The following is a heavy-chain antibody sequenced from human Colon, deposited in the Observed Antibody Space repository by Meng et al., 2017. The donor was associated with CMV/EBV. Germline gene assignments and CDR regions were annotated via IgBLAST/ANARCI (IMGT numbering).Heavy chain of an antibody. CDR2: IYYSGST. V-gene: IGHV4-39*07. J-gene: IGHJ4*02. CDR3: ARVDGEYYYDSSGYVDY. CDR1: GGSISSSSYS. D-gene: IGHD3-22*01. Sequence: LRQWDPGLVNPSEPLSLPCTFSGGSISSSSYSWGWIRQPPGKGLEWIGSIYYSGSTYYNPSLKSRVTISVDTSKNQFSLKLSSVTAADTAVYYCARVDGEYYYDSSGYVDYWGQGTLVTVSS.